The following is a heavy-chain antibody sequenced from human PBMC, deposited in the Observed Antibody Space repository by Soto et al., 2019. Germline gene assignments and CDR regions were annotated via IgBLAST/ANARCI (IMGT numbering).Heavy chain of an antibody. V-gene: IGHV3-33*01. CDR1: GFTFSRYG. CDR3: ARDDDYEANAIDL. J-gene: IGHJ5*02. Sequence: GGSLRLSCVASGFTFSRYGMHWVRQAPGKGLEWVAVIWNDGSKQVYDDSVKGRFTISRDNSKNTLYLEMDSLRDGDTSVYYCARDDDYEANAIDLWGQGTLVTVSS. CDR2: IWNDGSKQ. D-gene: IGHD4-17*01.